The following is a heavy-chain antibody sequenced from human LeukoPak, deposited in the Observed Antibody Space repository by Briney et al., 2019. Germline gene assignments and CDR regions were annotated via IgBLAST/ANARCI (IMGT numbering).Heavy chain of an antibody. D-gene: IGHD2-15*01. CDR1: GFTFSSYA. J-gene: IGHJ6*03. Sequence: GGSLRLSCAATGFTFSSYAMHWVRQAPGKGLEWVAVISYDGSNKYYADSVKGRFTISRDNSKNTLYLQMNSLRAEDTAVYYCARARPDIVVVVHYYYYMDVWGKGTTVTVSS. CDR3: ARARPDIVVVVHYYYYMDV. CDR2: ISYDGSNK. V-gene: IGHV3-30*04.